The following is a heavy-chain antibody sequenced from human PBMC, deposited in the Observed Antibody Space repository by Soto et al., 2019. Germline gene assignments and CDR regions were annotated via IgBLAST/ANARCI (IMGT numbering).Heavy chain of an antibody. CDR1: GFTFSSYA. CDR2: ISGSGSTI. J-gene: IGHJ5*02. CDR3: ARALAVAGTSGGWFDP. Sequence: EVQLLESGGGLVQPGGSLRLSCAASGFTFSSYAMSWVRQAPGKGLEWVSAISGSGSTIYYADSVKGRFTISRDNAKNSLYLQMNSLRAEDTAVYYCARALAVAGTSGGWFDPWGQGTLVTVSS. V-gene: IGHV3-23*01. D-gene: IGHD6-19*01.